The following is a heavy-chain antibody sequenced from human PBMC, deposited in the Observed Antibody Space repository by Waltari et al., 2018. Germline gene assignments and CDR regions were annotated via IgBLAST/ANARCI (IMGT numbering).Heavy chain of an antibody. V-gene: IGHV3-23*04. J-gene: IGHJ4*02. Sequence: EVQLVESGGGLVQPGGSLRLSCEASGFTFSIFAMSWVRRAPGKGLEWVSAISNSGDNKYYPDSVKGRFTISRDNSENTLYLQMNSLRAEDTAVYYCAKGHLGHDYWGQGTSVTVSS. D-gene: IGHD2-8*01. CDR1: GFTFSIFA. CDR2: ISNSGDNK. CDR3: AKGHLGHDY.